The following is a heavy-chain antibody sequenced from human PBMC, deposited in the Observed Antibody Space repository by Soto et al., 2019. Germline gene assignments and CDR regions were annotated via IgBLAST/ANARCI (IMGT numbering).Heavy chain of an antibody. D-gene: IGHD5-18*01. J-gene: IGHJ4*02. CDR2: ISPASGGT. Sequence: ASVKVSCKASGYTFTGYYMHWVRQAPGQGLEWMGWISPASGGTTYAQKFQGRVTMTRDTSISTAYMELIRLTSDDTAVYSCARGEYRYGQYCFDSWGQGTLVTVSS. CDR1: GYTFTGYY. V-gene: IGHV1-2*02. CDR3: ARGEYRYGQYCFDS.